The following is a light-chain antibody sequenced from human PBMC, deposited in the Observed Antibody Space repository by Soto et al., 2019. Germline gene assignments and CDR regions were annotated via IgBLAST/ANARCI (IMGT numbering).Light chain of an antibody. CDR2: DAS. Sequence: DIQMTQSPSTLSASVGDRLTITCRASQSIGTWLAWYQQRPGKAPKLLIFDASSLESGVPSRFSGSGSGTEFTLTISSLQPDDFATYYCQQYNSYSKTFGQGTKVDI. V-gene: IGKV1-5*01. J-gene: IGKJ1*01. CDR1: QSIGTW. CDR3: QQYNSYSKT.